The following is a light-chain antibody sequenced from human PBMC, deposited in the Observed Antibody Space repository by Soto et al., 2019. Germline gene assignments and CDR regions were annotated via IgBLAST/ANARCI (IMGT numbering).Light chain of an antibody. CDR1: SGHSSYA. V-gene: IGLV4-69*01. CDR3: QTWGTGSVV. Sequence: QSVLTQWPSASASLGASVKLTCTLSSGHSSYAIAWHQQQPEKGHRYLMRVNGDGSHNKGDGIPDRFSGSSSGAERYLTISTVHSEDEADYYCQTWGTGSVVFGAGTQLTVL. CDR2: VNGDGSH. J-gene: IGLJ2*01.